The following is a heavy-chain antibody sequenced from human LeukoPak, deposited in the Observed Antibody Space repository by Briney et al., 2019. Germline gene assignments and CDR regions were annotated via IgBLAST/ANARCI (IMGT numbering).Heavy chain of an antibody. D-gene: IGHD6-13*01. J-gene: IGHJ3*02. CDR2: IYSGGST. Sequence: GGSLRLSCAASGFTVSSNYMSWVRQAPGKGLEWVSIIYSGGSTYYADSVKGRFTISRDNSKNTLYLQMNSLRAEDTAVYYCARGIAAAGTIVAFDIWGQGTMVTVSS. V-gene: IGHV3-53*01. CDR3: ARGIAAAGTIVAFDI. CDR1: GFTVSSNY.